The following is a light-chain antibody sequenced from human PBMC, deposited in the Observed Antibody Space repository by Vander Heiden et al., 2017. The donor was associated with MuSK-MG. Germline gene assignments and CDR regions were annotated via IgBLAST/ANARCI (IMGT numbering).Light chain of an antibody. V-gene: IGKV1-39*01. CDR3: QQRYSTLWT. CDR1: QSISSY. J-gene: IGKJ1*01. CDR2: AAS. Sequence: DIQMTQSPSSLSASVGDRVTITCRASQSISSYLNWYQQKPGKAPKLLIYAASSLQRGGPSRFSGSGSWTDFPLTISRLQPEDFATYYFQQRYSTLWTFGQGTKVEIK.